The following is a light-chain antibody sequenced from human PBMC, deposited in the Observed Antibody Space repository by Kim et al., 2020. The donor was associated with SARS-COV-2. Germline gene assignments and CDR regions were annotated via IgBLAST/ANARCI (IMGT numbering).Light chain of an antibody. J-gene: IGKJ4*01. Sequence: DIVLTQSPGTLSLSPGERVTLSCRASQSVTSSTLAWYQQRPGQAPRLLIYDASNRATGIPDRFSGSGSGTDFSLTISRLEPEDFAVYYCQQYGSSPLTFGGGTKVDIK. CDR3: QQYGSSPLT. CDR1: QSVTSST. CDR2: DAS. V-gene: IGKV3-20*01.